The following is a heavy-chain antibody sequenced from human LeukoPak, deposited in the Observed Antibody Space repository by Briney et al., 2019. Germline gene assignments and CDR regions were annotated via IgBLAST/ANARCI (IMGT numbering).Heavy chain of an antibody. CDR3: AKAERGASYYYDSSHAFDI. J-gene: IGHJ3*02. Sequence: GGSLRLSCAASGFTFSSYSMNWVRQAPGKGLEWVSSISSSSSYIYYADSVKGRFTISRDNAKNSLYLQMSSLRAEDTAVYYCAKAERGASYYYDSSHAFDIWGQGTMVTVSS. CDR2: ISSSSSYI. V-gene: IGHV3-21*04. D-gene: IGHD3-22*01. CDR1: GFTFSSYS.